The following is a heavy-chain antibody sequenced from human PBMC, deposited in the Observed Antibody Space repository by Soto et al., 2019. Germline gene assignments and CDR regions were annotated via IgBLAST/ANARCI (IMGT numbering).Heavy chain of an antibody. V-gene: IGHV1-8*01. J-gene: IGHJ4*02. CDR1: GYTFTSYD. D-gene: IGHD3-22*01. CDR2: MNPNSGNT. CDR3: ARDFSSGYDLFDY. Sequence: ASVKVSCKASGYTFTSYDINWVRQATGQGLERMGWMNPNSGNTGYAQKFQGRVTMTRNTSISTAYMELRSLRSEDTAVYYCARDFSSGYDLFDYWGQGTLVTVSS.